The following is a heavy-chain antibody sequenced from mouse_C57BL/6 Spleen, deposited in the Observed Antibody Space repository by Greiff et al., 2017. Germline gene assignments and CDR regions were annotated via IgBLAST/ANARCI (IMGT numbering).Heavy chain of an antibody. CDR2: IVPSDSYT. V-gene: IGHV1-69*01. J-gene: IGHJ4*01. CDR3: ARENASTLYAMDY. Sequence: QVQLQQPGAELVMPGASVKLSCKASGYTFPSYRMHWVKQRPGQGIEWIGEIVPSDSYTNYNQKFKGKSTVTADKTSSTAYRQLSSLTSEDSAVYYGARENASTLYAMDYWGQGTSVTVSS. CDR1: GYTFPSYR. D-gene: IGHD5-1*01.